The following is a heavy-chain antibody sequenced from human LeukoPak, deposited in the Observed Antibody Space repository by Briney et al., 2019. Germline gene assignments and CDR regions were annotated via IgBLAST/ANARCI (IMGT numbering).Heavy chain of an antibody. CDR2: IKQDGSEK. CDR3: ARYSSSWYPDAFDI. CDR1: GLTFSSYW. V-gene: IGHV3-7*01. D-gene: IGHD6-13*01. Sequence: GGSLRLSCAASGLTFSSYWMSWVRQAPGKGLEWVANIKQDGSEKYYVDSVKGRFTISRDNAKNSLYLQMNSLRAEDTAVYYCARYSSSWYPDAFDIWGQGTMVTVSS. J-gene: IGHJ3*02.